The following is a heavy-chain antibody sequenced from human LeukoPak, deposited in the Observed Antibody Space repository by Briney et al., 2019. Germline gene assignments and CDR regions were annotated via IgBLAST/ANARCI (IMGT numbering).Heavy chain of an antibody. CDR2: ISGNAGST. J-gene: IGHJ4*02. CDR3: AACDFWSGYTFDY. V-gene: IGHV3-23*01. CDR1: GFTLSSYA. Sequence: GGSLRLSCAASGFTLSSYAMSWVRQAPGKGLEWVSLISGNAGSTYYADSVKGRFTISRDNSKNTLYLQMNSLRAEDTAVYYCAACDFWSGYTFDYWGQGTLVTVSS. D-gene: IGHD3-3*01.